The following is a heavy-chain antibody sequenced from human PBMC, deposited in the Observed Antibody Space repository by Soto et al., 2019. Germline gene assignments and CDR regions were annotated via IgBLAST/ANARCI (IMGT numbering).Heavy chain of an antibody. CDR2: IKSKTDGGTT. J-gene: IGHJ4*02. Sequence: EVQLVESGGGLVKPGGSLRLSCAASGFTFSNAWMSWVRQAPGKGLEWVGRIKSKTDGGTTDYAAPVKGRFTISRDDSKNTVYLQMNSLKTEDTAVYYCTTVATVTTVSTDYWGQGTLVTVSS. V-gene: IGHV3-15*01. CDR1: GFTFSNAW. CDR3: TTVATVTTVSTDY. D-gene: IGHD4-17*01.